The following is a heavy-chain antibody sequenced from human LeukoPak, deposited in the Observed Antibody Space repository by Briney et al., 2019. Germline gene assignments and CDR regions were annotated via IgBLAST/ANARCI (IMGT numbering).Heavy chain of an antibody. D-gene: IGHD3-10*01. Sequence: SETLSLTCTVSGGSISNYFWNWIRQPPGKGLEWIGYIYYSGTTNYNPSLKSRVTISVDTSKNQFSLKLSSVTAADTAVYYCARRGSFNWFDPWGQGSLVSVSS. CDR1: GGSISNYF. CDR3: ARRGSFNWFDP. CDR2: IYYSGTT. V-gene: IGHV4-59*01. J-gene: IGHJ5*02.